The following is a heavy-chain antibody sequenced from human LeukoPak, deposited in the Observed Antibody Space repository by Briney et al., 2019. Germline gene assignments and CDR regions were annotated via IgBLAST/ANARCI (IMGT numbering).Heavy chain of an antibody. V-gene: IGHV3-23*01. D-gene: IGHD3-10*01. CDR3: AKAKGRGSPGRDYFDY. J-gene: IGHJ4*02. CDR1: GFTFSSYD. CDR2: ISDSGGST. Sequence: GGSLRLSCAASGFTFSSYDMSWVRQAPGKGLEWVSGISDSGGSTYYADSVKGRFTISRDNSKNTLYLQMNSLRAEDTAVYYCAKAKGRGSPGRDYFDYWGQGTLVTVSS.